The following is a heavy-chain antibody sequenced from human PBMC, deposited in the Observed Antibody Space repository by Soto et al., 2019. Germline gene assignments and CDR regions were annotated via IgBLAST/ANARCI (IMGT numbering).Heavy chain of an antibody. CDR2: ISSSSSTI. V-gene: IGHV3-48*01. CDR3: AREGRFGTNYYYYMDV. J-gene: IGHJ6*03. CDR1: GFTFSSYS. Sequence: EVQLVESGGGLVQPGGSLRLSCAASGFTFSSYSMNWVRQAPGKGLEWVSYISSSSSTIYYADSVKGRFTISRDNAKNSLYLQMNSLRAEDTAVYYCAREGRFGTNYYYYMDVWGKGTTVTVSS. D-gene: IGHD3-10*01.